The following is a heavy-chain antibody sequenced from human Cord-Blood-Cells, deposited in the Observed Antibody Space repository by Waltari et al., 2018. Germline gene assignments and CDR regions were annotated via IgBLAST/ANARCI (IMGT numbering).Heavy chain of an antibody. V-gene: IGHV4-38-2*01. D-gene: IGHD3-3*01. Sequence: QVQLQESGPGLVKPSETLSLTCAVSGYSISSGYYWGWIRQPPGKGLEWIGGIYHSGSTYYNPSLKSRVPISVDTSKHQFSLKLSSVTAADTAVYYCARAVPEYYDFWSGYFDYWGQGTLVTVSS. CDR2: IYHSGST. CDR1: GYSISSGYY. CDR3: ARAVPEYYDFWSGYFDY. J-gene: IGHJ4*02.